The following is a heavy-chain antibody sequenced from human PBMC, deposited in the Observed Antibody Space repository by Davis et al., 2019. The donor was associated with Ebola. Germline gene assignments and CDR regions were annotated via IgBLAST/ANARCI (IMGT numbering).Heavy chain of an antibody. Sequence: AASVKVSCKASGGTFSSYAISWVRQAPGQGLEWMGGIIPIFGTANYAQKLQGRVTMTTDTSTSTAYMELRSLRSDDTAVYYCARVKTLDSIGYYSVGYYYYGMDVWGQGTTVTVSS. CDR1: GGTFSSYA. CDR3: ARVKTLDSIGYYSVGYYYYGMDV. CDR2: IIPIFGTA. J-gene: IGHJ6*02. D-gene: IGHD3-22*01. V-gene: IGHV1-69*05.